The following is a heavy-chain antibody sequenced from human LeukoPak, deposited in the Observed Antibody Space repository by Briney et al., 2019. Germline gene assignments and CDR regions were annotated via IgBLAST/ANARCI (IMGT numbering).Heavy chain of an antibody. Sequence: SETLSLTCTVSGGSISSSSYYWGWIRQPPGKGLEWIGSIYYSGSTYYNPSLKSRVTISVDTSKNQFSLKLSSVTAADTAVYYCASRDCSGGSCYYVSSYYFDYWGQGNLVTVSS. CDR3: ASRDCSGGSCYYVSSYYFDY. CDR1: GGSISSSSYY. D-gene: IGHD2-15*01. V-gene: IGHV4-39*01. CDR2: IYYSGST. J-gene: IGHJ4*02.